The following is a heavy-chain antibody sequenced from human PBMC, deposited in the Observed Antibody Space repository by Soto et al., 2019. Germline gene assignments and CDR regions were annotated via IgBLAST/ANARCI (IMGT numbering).Heavy chain of an antibody. CDR2: IYWDDDK. Sequence: QITLKESGPTLVKPTQTLTLTCTFSGFSLSTSGVGVGWIRQPPGKALEWLALIYWDDDKRYSPSLKSRLTITKDTTKNQVVLTLTNMDPVDTATYYCAHGVLHYDSSGYYYAAPFDYWGQGTLVTVSS. V-gene: IGHV2-5*02. CDR3: AHGVLHYDSSGYYYAAPFDY. J-gene: IGHJ4*02. CDR1: GFSLSTSGVG. D-gene: IGHD3-22*01.